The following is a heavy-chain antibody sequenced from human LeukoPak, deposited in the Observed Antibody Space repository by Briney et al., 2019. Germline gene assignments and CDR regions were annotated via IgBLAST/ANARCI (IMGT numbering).Heavy chain of an antibody. CDR1: GFTFSSYG. CDR3: ARDDRCSSTSCYLLDY. D-gene: IGHD2-2*01. V-gene: IGHV3-33*01. CDR2: IWYDGSNK. Sequence: PGRSLRLSCAASGFTFSSYGMHWVRQAPGKGLEWVAVIWYDGSNKYYADSVKGRFTTSRDNSKNTLYLQMNSLRAEDTAVYYCARDDRCSSTSCYLLDYWGQGTLVTVSS. J-gene: IGHJ4*02.